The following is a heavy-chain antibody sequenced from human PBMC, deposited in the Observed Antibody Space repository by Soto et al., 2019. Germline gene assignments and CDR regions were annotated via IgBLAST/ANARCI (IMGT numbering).Heavy chain of an antibody. CDR1: GGSISSGGYY. V-gene: IGHV4-31*03. D-gene: IGHD3-10*01. J-gene: IGHJ4*02. CDR3: ATYGSGSYKPTTFDY. CDR2: IYYSGST. Sequence: QVQLQESGPGLVKPSQTLSLTCTISGGSISSGGYYWSWIRQHPGKGLEWIGYIYYSGSTYYNPSRKSRVTISVDTSKNQFSRKLSSVTAADTAVYYCATYGSGSYKPTTFDYWGQGTLVTVSS.